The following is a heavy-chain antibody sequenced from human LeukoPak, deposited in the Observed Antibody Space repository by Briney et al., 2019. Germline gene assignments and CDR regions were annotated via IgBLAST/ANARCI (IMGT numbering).Heavy chain of an antibody. D-gene: IGHD2-21*02. Sequence: GSLRLSCAASGFTFSSYSMNWVRQPPGKGLEWIGSIYYSGSTYYNPSLKSRVTISVDTSKNQFSLKLSSVTAADTAVYYCARLVVVTAHYFDYWGQGTLVTVSS. CDR2: IYYSGST. J-gene: IGHJ4*02. V-gene: IGHV4-39*01. CDR1: GFTFSSYSMN. CDR3: ARLVVVTAHYFDY.